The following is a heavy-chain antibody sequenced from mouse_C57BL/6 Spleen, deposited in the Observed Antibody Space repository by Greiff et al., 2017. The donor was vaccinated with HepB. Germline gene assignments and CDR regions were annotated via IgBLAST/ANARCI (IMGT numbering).Heavy chain of an antibody. V-gene: IGHV5-4*01. CDR1: GFTFSSYA. D-gene: IGHD2-4*01. Sequence: EVQLQQSGGGLVKPGGSLKLSCAASGFTFSSYAMSWVRQTPEKRLEWVATISDGGSYTYYPDNVKGRFTISRDNAKNNLYLQMSHLKSEDTAMYYCAIYYDYDDAMDYWGQGTSVTVSS. J-gene: IGHJ4*01. CDR2: ISDGGSYT. CDR3: AIYYDYDDAMDY.